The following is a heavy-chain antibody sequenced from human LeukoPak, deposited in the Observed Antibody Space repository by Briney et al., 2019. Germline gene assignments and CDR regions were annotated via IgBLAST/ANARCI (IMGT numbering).Heavy chain of an antibody. V-gene: IGHV4-34*01. CDR2: INHGGST. J-gene: IGHJ4*02. CDR3: AWSSIYYDSSGYRV. CDR1: GGSFSGYY. Sequence: SETLSLTXAVYGGSFSGYYWSWIRQPPGKGLEWIGEINHGGSTNYNPSLKSRVTISVDTSKNQFSLKLSSVTAADTAVYYCAWSSIYYDSSGYRVWGQGTLVTVSS. D-gene: IGHD3-22*01.